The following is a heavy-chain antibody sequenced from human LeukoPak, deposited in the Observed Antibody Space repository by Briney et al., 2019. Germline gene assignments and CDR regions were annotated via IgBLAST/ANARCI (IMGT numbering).Heavy chain of an antibody. D-gene: IGHD4-17*01. CDR3: ARAGYGDFYFDY. CDR1: GGSFSGYY. J-gene: IGHJ4*02. V-gene: IGHV4-34*01. CDR2: INHSGST. Sequence: PSETLSLTCAVYGGSFSGYYWSWIRQPPGKGLEWIGEINHSGSTNYNPSLKSRVTISADTSKNQFSLKLSSVTAADTAVYYCARAGYGDFYFDYWGQGTLVTVSS.